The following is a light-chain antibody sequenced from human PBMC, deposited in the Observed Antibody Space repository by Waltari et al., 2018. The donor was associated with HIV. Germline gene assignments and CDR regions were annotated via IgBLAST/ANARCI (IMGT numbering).Light chain of an antibody. V-gene: IGKV4-1*01. J-gene: IGKJ1*01. CDR3: QQYYSSPT. CDR1: QILLFRSDNKNY. Sequence: DIVMTQSPDSLAVSLGERATINCKSSQILLFRSDNKNYLTWYQQKPGQPPKLLIYWASTRESGVPDRFSGSVSGTDFTLTISSLQAEDVAVYYCQQYYSSPTFGQGTKVEIK. CDR2: WAS.